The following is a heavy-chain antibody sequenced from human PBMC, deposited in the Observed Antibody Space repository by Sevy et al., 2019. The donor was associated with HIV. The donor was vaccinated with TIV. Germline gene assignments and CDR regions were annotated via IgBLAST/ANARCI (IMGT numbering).Heavy chain of an antibody. Sequence: GESLKISCKGSGYSFTSYWIGWVRQMPGKGLEWMGIIYPGDFDTRYSPSFQVQVTISADKSISTAYLQWSSLKASDTAMYYGARKRGHYYSNYLGYYYGMDVWGQGTTVTVSS. J-gene: IGHJ6*02. V-gene: IGHV5-51*01. CDR1: GYSFTSYW. D-gene: IGHD4-4*01. CDR3: ARKRGHYYSNYLGYYYGMDV. CDR2: IYPGDFDT.